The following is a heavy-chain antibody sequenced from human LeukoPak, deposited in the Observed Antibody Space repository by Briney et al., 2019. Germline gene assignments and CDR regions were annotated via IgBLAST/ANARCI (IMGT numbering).Heavy chain of an antibody. D-gene: IGHD2-2*01. CDR3: ARGGELGYCSSTSCYGGTNWFDP. V-gene: IGHV1-18*01. Sequence: ASVKVSCKASGYTFTSYGISWVRQAPGQGLEWMGWISAYNGNTNYAQKLQGRVTMTTDTSTSTAYMELRSLRSDDTAVYYCARGGELGYCSSTSCYGGTNWFDPWGQGTLVTVSS. CDR1: GYTFTSYG. CDR2: ISAYNGNT. J-gene: IGHJ5*02.